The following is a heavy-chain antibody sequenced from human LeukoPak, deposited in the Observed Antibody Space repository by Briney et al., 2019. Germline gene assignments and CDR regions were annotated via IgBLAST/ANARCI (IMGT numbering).Heavy chain of an antibody. D-gene: IGHD3-16*01. CDR3: ARARSRITFGGVRHAFDI. CDR1: GGTFSSYA. CDR2: IIPLLGIT. Sequence: SVKVSCKASGGTFSSYAFNWVRQAPGQGLEWVGRIIPLLGITNHAQKLQGRVTVTADTTTNTAYMELSSLIPDDTAVYYCARARSRITFGGVRHAFDIWGQGTLVIVSS. V-gene: IGHV1-69*04. J-gene: IGHJ3*02.